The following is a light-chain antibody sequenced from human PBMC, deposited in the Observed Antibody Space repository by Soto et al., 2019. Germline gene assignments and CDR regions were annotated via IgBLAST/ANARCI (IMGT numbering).Light chain of an antibody. J-gene: IGKJ4*01. CDR2: SAT. CDR3: QQLNSYPRT. Sequence: DIQLTQSPSFLSASVGDRVTISCRASQGISSYLVWCQQSAGKAPKLLIYSATTLQSGVLSRFSGSGSGTEFTLTISSLQPEDFATYYCQQLNSYPRTFGGGTKVEIK. CDR1: QGISSY. V-gene: IGKV1-9*01.